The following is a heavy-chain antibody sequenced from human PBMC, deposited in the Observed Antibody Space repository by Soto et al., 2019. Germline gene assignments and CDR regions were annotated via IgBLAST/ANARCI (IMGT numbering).Heavy chain of an antibody. CDR2: ISAYHGNT. CDR1: GYTFTSYG. J-gene: IGHJ6*02. Sequence: QVQLVQSGAEVKKPGASVKVSCKASGYTFTSYGISWVRQAPGQGLEWMGWISAYHGNTNYAQKLQGRVTMTTDTPASTAYMALGSRRSDDTTVYYCASNYGDYYYFGMEVWGQGTTVTVSS. V-gene: IGHV1-18*01. D-gene: IGHD4-17*01. CDR3: ASNYGDYYYFGMEV.